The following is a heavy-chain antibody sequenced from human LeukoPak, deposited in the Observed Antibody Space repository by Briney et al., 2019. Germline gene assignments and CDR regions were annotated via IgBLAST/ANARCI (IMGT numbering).Heavy chain of an antibody. CDR1: GFTFSSYH. D-gene: IGHD2-15*01. V-gene: IGHV3-21*04. CDR2: ISSDSSSFK. Sequence: GGSLRLSCAASGFTFSSYHFHWVRQAPGKGLEWVSSISSDSSSFKYYAHSVQGRFTISRDNARNSMYLQMNSLRAEDTAVYYCARVGGSRFTHYFDYWGQGTLVTVSS. J-gene: IGHJ4*02. CDR3: ARVGGSRFTHYFDY.